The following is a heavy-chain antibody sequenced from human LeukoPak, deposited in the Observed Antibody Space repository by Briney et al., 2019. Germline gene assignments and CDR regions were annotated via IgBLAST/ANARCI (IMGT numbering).Heavy chain of an antibody. V-gene: IGHV4-34*01. Sequence: SETLSLTCTVSGGSISSYYWSWIRQPPGKGLEWIGEINHSGSTNYNPSLKSRVTISVDTSKNQFSLKLSSVTAADTAVYYCARRYDFWSGSKFDPWGQGTLVTVSS. CDR1: GGSISSYY. CDR2: INHSGST. D-gene: IGHD3-3*01. CDR3: ARRYDFWSGSKFDP. J-gene: IGHJ5*02.